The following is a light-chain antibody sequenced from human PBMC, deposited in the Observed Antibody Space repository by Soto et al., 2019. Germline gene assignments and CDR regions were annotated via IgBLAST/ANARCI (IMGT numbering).Light chain of an antibody. CDR3: CSYAGSTTFV. J-gene: IGLJ1*01. CDR2: EGT. Sequence: QSVLTQPASVSGSPGQSITISCTGTSSDVGSYNLVSWYQQYPGKTPKLMIYEGTKRPSGLSNRFSGSKSGNTASLTISGLQAEDEADYYCCSYAGSTTFVFGAGTKVTVL. CDR1: SSDVGSYNL. V-gene: IGLV2-23*01.